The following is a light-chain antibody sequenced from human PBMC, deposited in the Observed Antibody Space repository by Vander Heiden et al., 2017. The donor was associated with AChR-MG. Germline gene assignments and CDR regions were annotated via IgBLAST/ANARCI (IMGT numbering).Light chain of an antibody. CDR3: QQRSNWPPVT. J-gene: IGKJ2*01. CDR1: QSVSSY. CDR2: DAS. V-gene: IGKV3-11*01. Sequence: IVLTQSPATLSLSPGERATLSCRASQSVSSYLAWYKQKPGQAPRLLIYDASNRATGIPARFSGSGYGTDFTLTISSREPEDFAVYYCQQRSNWPPVTFGQGTKLEIK.